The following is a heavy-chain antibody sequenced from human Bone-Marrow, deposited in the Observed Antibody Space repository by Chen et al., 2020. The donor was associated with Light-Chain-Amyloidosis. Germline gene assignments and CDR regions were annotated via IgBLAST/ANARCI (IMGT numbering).Heavy chain of an antibody. CDR3: VYDSHREAAFDI. J-gene: IGHJ3*02. CDR1: GFSFSSYW. CDR2: INTDGSTT. V-gene: IGHV3-74*02. Sequence: EVQLVESGGGLVQPGGCLRLSCAACGFSFSSYWMHWVRQAPGKGLVWVSRINTDGSTTTYADSVRGRFTISRDNAKNTLFLQMSSLRAEDTAIYYCVYDSHREAAFDIWGQGTMVTVSS. D-gene: IGHD3-22*01.